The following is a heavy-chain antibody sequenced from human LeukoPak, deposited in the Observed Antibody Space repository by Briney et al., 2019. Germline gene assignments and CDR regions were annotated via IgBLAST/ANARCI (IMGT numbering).Heavy chain of an antibody. Sequence: PGGSLRLSCAASGFTFSSYAMSWVRQAPGKGLEWVSAISGSGGSTYYADSVKGRFTISRDNSKNTLYLQMNSLRAEDTAVYYCAKDSQRTTVTTSYFDYWGQGTLVTVSS. V-gene: IGHV3-23*01. D-gene: IGHD4-17*01. CDR1: GFTFSSYA. J-gene: IGHJ4*02. CDR2: ISGSGGST. CDR3: AKDSQRTTVTTSYFDY.